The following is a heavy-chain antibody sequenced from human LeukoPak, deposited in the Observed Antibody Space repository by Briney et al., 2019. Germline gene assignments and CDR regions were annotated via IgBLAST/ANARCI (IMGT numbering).Heavy chain of an antibody. V-gene: IGHV1-3*01. CDR3: ARARDYYDSSGYDLYFDY. CDR2: INAGNGNT. Sequence: ASVKVSCKASGYTFTSYAMHWVRQAPGQRLEWMGWINAGNGNTKYSQKFQGRVTITRDTSASTAYMELSSLRSEDTAVYYRARARDYYDSSGYDLYFDYWGQGTLVTVSS. CDR1: GYTFTSYA. D-gene: IGHD3-22*01. J-gene: IGHJ4*02.